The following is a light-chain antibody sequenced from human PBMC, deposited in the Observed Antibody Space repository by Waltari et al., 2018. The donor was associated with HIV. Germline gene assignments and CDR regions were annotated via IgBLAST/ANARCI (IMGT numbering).Light chain of an antibody. V-gene: IGLV2-14*03. CDR1: TSDVGGYNY. Sequence: QSALTQPASVSGSPGQSITISCTGTTSDVGGYNYVSWYQQHPGKAPRVIIYDVSNRPSGVSDRFSGSKSVNTASLTISGLQAEDEGDYFCSSYRNSTFYVFGNGTKVTVL. J-gene: IGLJ1*01. CDR2: DVS. CDR3: SSYRNSTFYV.